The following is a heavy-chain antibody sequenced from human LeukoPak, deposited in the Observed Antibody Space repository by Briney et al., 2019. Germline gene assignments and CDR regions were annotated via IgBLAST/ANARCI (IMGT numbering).Heavy chain of an antibody. CDR2: ISYGGSNK. CDR3: ARGGRGITFGGVIGPIDY. CDR1: GFTFSSYA. V-gene: IGHV3-30*04. Sequence: GGSLRLSCAASGFTFSSYAMHWVRQAPGKGLEWVAVISYGGSNKYYADSVKGRFTISRDNSKNTLYLQMNSLRAEDTAVYYCARGGRGITFGGVIGPIDYWGQGTLVTVSS. D-gene: IGHD3-16*02. J-gene: IGHJ4*02.